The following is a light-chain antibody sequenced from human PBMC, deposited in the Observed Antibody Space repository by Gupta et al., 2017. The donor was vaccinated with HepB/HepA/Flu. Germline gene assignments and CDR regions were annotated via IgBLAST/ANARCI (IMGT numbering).Light chain of an antibody. CDR1: QSVSSSY. J-gene: IGKJ4*01. CDR3: QQDGSEPPDT. V-gene: IGKV3-20*01. CDR2: VAS. Sequence: EIVLTQSPGTLSLSPGERATLSCRASQSVSSSYLAWCQQKPGQAPRLLIYVASSRDTGIPDRFSGSGSGTDFTLTISRLEPEDFAVYYCQQDGSEPPDTFGGGTKLEIK.